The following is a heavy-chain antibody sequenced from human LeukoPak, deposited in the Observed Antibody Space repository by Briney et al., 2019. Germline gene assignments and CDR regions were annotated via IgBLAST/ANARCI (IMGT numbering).Heavy chain of an antibody. J-gene: IGHJ4*02. CDR1: GGSVSNFY. Sequence: SETLSLTCTVSGGSVSNFYWSWIRQPPGKGLEWNGYIYSSEYTNYNPSLKSRVTISADTSKNQVSLKLTSVTAADTAVFYCARGGGGYHVDYWGQGTLVTVSS. CDR3: ARGGGGYHVDY. D-gene: IGHD2-15*01. CDR2: IYSSEYT. V-gene: IGHV4-59*02.